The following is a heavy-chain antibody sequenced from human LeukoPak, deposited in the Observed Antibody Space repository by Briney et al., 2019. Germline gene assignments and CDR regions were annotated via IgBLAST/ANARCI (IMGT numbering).Heavy chain of an antibody. CDR3: AGNSNYSPRGESSLDP. D-gene: IGHD1-7*01. CDR1: GYTFSSYY. V-gene: IGHV1-46*01. Sequence: ASVKLSCTASGYTFSSYYMHWVRQAPGQGLEWMGIISPSGSSTSYAQKFQGRVTMTRDMSTSTVYMQLSSLRSEDTAVYYCAGNSNYSPRGESSLDPWGQGTLVTVSS. J-gene: IGHJ5*02. CDR2: ISPSGSST.